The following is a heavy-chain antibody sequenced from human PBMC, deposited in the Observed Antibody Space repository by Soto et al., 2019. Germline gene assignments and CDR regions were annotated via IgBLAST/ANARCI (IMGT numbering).Heavy chain of an antibody. CDR3: ARDDRQWAGAEAVVTAPRVYPGMHV. Sequence: QVQLVQSGAEVKKPGASVKVSCKASGYIFINYGLSWVRQAPGEGLEWMGWISVHNGKTHSAQKFQGRVTMTTDTSTSTAYMDLRSLRSDDTAVYYRARDDRQWAGAEAVVTAPRVYPGMHVWGQGTTVIVSS. J-gene: IGHJ6*02. V-gene: IGHV1-18*01. D-gene: IGHD2-21*02. CDR2: ISVHNGKT. CDR1: GYIFINYG.